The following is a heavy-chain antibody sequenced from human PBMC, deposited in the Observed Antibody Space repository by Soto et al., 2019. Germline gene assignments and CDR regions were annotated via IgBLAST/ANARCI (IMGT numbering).Heavy chain of an antibody. CDR2: INSNSGGT. D-gene: IGHD3-22*01. V-gene: IGHV1-2*02. Sequence: ASVKVSCKASGYTFTGYYMHWVRQAPGQGLEWMGWINSNSGGTNYAQKFQGRVTMTRDTSISTAYMELSRLRSDDTAVYYCASFVLTYYYDSSGYYRYGDFDYWGQGTLVTVSS. J-gene: IGHJ4*02. CDR3: ASFVLTYYYDSSGYYRYGDFDY. CDR1: GYTFTGYY.